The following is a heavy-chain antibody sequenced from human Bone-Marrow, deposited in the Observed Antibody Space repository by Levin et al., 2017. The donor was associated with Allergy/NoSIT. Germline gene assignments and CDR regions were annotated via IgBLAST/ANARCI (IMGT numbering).Heavy chain of an antibody. V-gene: IGHV3-20*04. D-gene: IGHD5-12*01. J-gene: IGHJ5*02. Sequence: RPGGSLRLSCVASGFTFDDYGMSWVRQVPGKGLEWIAGIKWNGYSSGYADSVRGRFTISRDDAKNSLYLQMNSLRAEDTAFYYCAREKDSGYDLGSFDPWGQGTLVTVSS. CDR2: IKWNGYSS. CDR1: GFTFDDYG. CDR3: AREKDSGYDLGSFDP.